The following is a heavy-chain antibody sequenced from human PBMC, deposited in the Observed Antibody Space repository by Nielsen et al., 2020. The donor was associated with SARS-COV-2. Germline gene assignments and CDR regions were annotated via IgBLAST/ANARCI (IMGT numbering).Heavy chain of an antibody. V-gene: IGHV3-30*04. Sequence: GGSLRLSCAASGFTFSSYAMHWVRQAPGKGLEWVAVISYDGSNKYYADSVKGRFTISRDNSKNTLYLQMNSLRAEDTAVYYCARDLGPGIAVAGSDYWGQGTLVTVSS. CDR3: ARDLGPGIAVAGSDY. J-gene: IGHJ4*02. D-gene: IGHD6-19*01. CDR1: GFTFSSYA. CDR2: ISYDGSNK.